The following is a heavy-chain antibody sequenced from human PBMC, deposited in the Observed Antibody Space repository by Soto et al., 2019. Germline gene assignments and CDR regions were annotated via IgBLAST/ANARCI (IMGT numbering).Heavy chain of an antibody. CDR1: GFTFNTYF. J-gene: IGHJ4*02. D-gene: IGHD5-18*01. V-gene: IGHV3-30-3*01. CDR3: AFDISMVTSLGY. Sequence: LRLSCAASGFTFNTYFMHWVRQAPGKGLEWVAVISYDGSNKDYADSVKGRFTISRDNSKNTLYLQMNSLRAEDTAVYYCAFDISMVTSLGYWGQGTLVTVSS. CDR2: ISYDGSNK.